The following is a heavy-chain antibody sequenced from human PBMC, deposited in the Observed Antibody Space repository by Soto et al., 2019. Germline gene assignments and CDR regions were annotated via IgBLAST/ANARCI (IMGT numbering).Heavy chain of an antibody. CDR3: ARFSGSYYGDFDY. V-gene: IGHV1-8*01. D-gene: IGHD1-26*01. CDR1: GYTFTSSD. J-gene: IGHJ4*02. CDR2: MNPNSGKT. Sequence: ASVKVSCKASGYTFTSSDINWVRQATGQGLEWMGWMNPNSGKTGYAQKFQGRVTMTKDTSISTAYMELSSLRSEDTAVYYCARFSGSYYGDFDYWGQGTLVTVSS.